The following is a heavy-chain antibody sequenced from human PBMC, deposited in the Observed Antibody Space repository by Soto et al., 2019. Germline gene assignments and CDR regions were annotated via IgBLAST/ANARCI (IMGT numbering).Heavy chain of an antibody. Sequence: PGGSLRLSCSASGFPFSIYAIHWVRQAPGKGLEHVSAINSNGRDTNYADSVKGRFTISRDNSKNTLYLQMNSLRAEDTAVYYCAKDKIFNYYYYGMDVWGQGTTVTVSS. CDR1: GFPFSIYA. J-gene: IGHJ6*02. D-gene: IGHD3-3*01. CDR2: INSNGRDT. CDR3: AKDKIFNYYYYGMDV. V-gene: IGHV3-64*04.